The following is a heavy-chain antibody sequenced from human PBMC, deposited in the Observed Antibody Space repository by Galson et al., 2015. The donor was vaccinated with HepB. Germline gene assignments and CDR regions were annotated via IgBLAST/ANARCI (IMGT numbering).Heavy chain of an antibody. CDR1: GFNFGSYG. J-gene: IGHJ4*02. CDR3: VKDRGMGSAGHVLEH. CDR2: TWYDGTDK. D-gene: IGHD3-10*02. V-gene: IGHV3-33*06. Sequence: SLRLSCADSGFNFGSYGMHWARQAPGKGLEGVAVTWYDGTDKKYAESVKGRFTISRDNYKNTLYLQMNSVRVEDTAVYYCVKDRGMGSAGHVLEHWGQGALVTVSS.